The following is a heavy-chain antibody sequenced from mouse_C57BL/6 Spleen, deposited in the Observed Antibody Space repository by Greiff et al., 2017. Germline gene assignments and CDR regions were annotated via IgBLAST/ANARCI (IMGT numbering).Heavy chain of an antibody. Sequence: VQRVESGAELVRPGASVTLSCKASGYTFTDYEMHWVKQTPVHGLEWIGAIDPETGGTTYNQKFKGKAILTADKSSSTAYMELRSLTSEDSAVYYCTREYYGSSYAMDYWGQGTSVTVSA. CDR2: IDPETGGT. D-gene: IGHD1-1*01. V-gene: IGHV1-15*01. CDR3: TREYYGSSYAMDY. CDR1: GYTFTDYE. J-gene: IGHJ4*01.